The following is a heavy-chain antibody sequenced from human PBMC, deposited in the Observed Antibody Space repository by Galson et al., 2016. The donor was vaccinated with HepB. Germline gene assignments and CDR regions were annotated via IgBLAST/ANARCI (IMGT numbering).Heavy chain of an antibody. D-gene: IGHD6-13*01. J-gene: IGHJ4*02. CDR2: ITYDGSKT. Sequence: SLRLSCAASGFTFSTYDMHWVRQAAGKGLEWLTLITYDGSKTYYEGSVRGRFTISRDNSKNTVDLQMNSLGREDTAMYFCVKGGPAAGQSLDHWGQGALVTVST. CDR1: GFTFSTYD. V-gene: IGHV3-30*18. CDR3: VKGGPAAGQSLDH.